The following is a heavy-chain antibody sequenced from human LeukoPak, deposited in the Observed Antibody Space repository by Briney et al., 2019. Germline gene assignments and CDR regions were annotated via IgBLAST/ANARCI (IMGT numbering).Heavy chain of an antibody. V-gene: IGHV1-46*01. CDR2: INPSGGST. CDR1: GYTVTSYY. CDR3: ARDRIVGATNY. D-gene: IGHD1-26*01. Sequence: ASVKVCCKAAGYTVTSYYMHWVRQAPGQGLEWMGIINPSGGSTSYAQKFQGRVTMTRDTSTSTVYMELSSLRSEDTAVYYCARDRIVGATNYWGQGTLVTVSS. J-gene: IGHJ4*02.